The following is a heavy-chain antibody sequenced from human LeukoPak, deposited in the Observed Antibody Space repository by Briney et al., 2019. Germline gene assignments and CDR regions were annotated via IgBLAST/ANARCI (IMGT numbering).Heavy chain of an antibody. V-gene: IGHV3-23*01. CDR3: AKRYYYDSSGYSFQH. Sequence: GGSLRLSCAASGFTFSIYAMSWIRQAPGKGLGWGSAISGSGGSTYYADSVKGRFTISRDNSKNTLYLQMNSMRAEDTAVYYCAKRYYYDSSGYSFQHWGQGTLVTVSS. CDR2: ISGSGGST. CDR1: GFTFSIYA. D-gene: IGHD3-22*01. J-gene: IGHJ1*01.